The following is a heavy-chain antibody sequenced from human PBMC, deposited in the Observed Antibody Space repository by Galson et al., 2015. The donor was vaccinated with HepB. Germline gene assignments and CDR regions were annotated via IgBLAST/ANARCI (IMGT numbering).Heavy chain of an antibody. J-gene: IGHJ4*02. D-gene: IGHD2-2*01. V-gene: IGHV3-74*01. CDR3: AKDVGGPEDS. Sequence: SLRLSCAASGFTLSSYWMHWVRQASGKGLGWVSRINREGTTINYADSVRGRFTISRDHAKNTLYLQMNRLTADDTAVYYCAKDVGGPEDSWGQGTPVTVSS. CDR2: INREGTTI. CDR1: GFTLSSYW.